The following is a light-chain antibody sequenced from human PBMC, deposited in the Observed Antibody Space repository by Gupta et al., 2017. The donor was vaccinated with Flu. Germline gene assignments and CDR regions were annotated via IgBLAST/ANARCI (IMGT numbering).Light chain of an antibody. CDR2: DVT. CDR1: ISDVGAYNY. Sequence: QSALTQPPSVSGPPGQSLTISCTGTISDVGAYNYVSWYQHQPGKAPRLMIYDVTIRPSGVSNRFSGSKSGNTASLTISGLQAEDEADYYCSSYLNSATLEFVFGTGTPVTVL. CDR3: SSYLNSATLEFV. V-gene: IGLV2-14*03. J-gene: IGLJ1*01.